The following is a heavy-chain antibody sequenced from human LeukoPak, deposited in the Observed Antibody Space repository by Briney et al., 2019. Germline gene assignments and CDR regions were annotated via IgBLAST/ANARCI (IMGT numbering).Heavy chain of an antibody. V-gene: IGHV4-30-4*01. J-gene: IGHJ3*02. CDR1: GASIRSGDYY. D-gene: IGHD2-15*01. CDR3: ARDCSGGSCYGAFDI. CDR2: IYDSGST. Sequence: SQTLSLACTVSGASIRSGDYYWSWIRQPPGKGLEWIGYIYDSGSTYYNPSLKSRITISVDTSENRFSLKLSSVTATDTAVYYCARDCSGGSCYGAFDIWGQGTMVTVSS.